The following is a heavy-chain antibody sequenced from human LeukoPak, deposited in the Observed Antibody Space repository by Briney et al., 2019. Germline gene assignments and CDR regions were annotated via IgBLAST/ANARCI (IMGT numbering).Heavy chain of an antibody. V-gene: IGHV4-34*01. D-gene: IGHD3-3*01. CDR3: ARGCARYYDFWSGYYDAFDI. CDR2: INHSGST. Sequence: SETLSLTCAVYGGSFSGYYWSWIRQPPGKGLEWIGEINHSGSTNYNPSRKSRVTISVDTSKNLFSLKLSFVAAADDDVDYCARGCARYYDFWSGYYDAFDIWGQGTMVTVSS. CDR1: GGSFSGYY. J-gene: IGHJ3*02.